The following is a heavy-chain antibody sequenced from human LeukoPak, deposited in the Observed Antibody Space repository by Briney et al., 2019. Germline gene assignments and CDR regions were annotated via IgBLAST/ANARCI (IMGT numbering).Heavy chain of an antibody. J-gene: IGHJ4*02. CDR2: ITASSDST. CDR3: AKDGSGYFYTFDY. V-gene: IGHV3-23*01. Sequence: GGSLRLSCVGSGFSFSSYAMTWVRKAPGKGLEWVSTITASSDSTFYADSVKGRFTISRDDSKNTFYLQMNSLRVEDTAMYYCAKDGSGYFYTFDYWGQGTLVTASS. D-gene: IGHD3-22*01. CDR1: GFSFSSYA.